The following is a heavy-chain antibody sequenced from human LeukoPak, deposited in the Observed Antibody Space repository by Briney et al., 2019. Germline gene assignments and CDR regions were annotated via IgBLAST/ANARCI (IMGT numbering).Heavy chain of an antibody. Sequence: GGSLRLSCAASGFTFSSYSMTWVRQAPGKGLEWVSSISSSSSYIYYADSVKGRFTISRDNAKNSLYLQMNSLRAEGTAVYYCARDLATIRNFDYWGQGTLVTVSS. CDR1: GFTFSSYS. J-gene: IGHJ4*02. V-gene: IGHV3-21*01. D-gene: IGHD5-24*01. CDR2: ISSSSSYI. CDR3: ARDLATIRNFDY.